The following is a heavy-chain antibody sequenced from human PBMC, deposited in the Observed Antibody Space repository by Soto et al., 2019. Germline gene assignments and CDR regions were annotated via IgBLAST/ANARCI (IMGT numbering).Heavy chain of an antibody. D-gene: IGHD2-2*01. Sequence: EVQLLESGGGLVQPGGSLRLSCAASGFTFSSYAMSWVRQAPGKGLEWVSAISGSGGSTYYADSVKGRFTISRDNSKNTLYLQMNSLRAEDTAVYYCANPNRYCISTSCYAVDYWGQGTLVTVSA. J-gene: IGHJ4*02. CDR1: GFTFSSYA. V-gene: IGHV3-23*01. CDR2: ISGSGGST. CDR3: ANPNRYCISTSCYAVDY.